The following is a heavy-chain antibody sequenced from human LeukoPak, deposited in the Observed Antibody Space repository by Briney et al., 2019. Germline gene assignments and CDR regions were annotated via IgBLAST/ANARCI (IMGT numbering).Heavy chain of an antibody. Sequence: ETPSLTCTVSGGSISTFYWGWIRQPAGKGLEWIGRMHTRGSTDHNPSLKSRVSMSVDASKNQFFLRLRSVTAADTAVYYCVRDGTGDSSGWHLWGQGTLVTLSS. V-gene: IGHV4-4*07. J-gene: IGHJ4*02. CDR1: GGSISTFY. CDR2: MHTRGST. D-gene: IGHD6-19*01. CDR3: VRDGTGDSSGWHL.